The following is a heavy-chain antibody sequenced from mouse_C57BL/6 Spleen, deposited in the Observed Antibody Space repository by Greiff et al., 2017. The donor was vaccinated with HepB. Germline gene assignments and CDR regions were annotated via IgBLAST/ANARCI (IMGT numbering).Heavy chain of an antibody. J-gene: IGHJ4*01. V-gene: IGHV1-54*01. CDR1: GYAFTNYL. Sequence: VQLQQSGAELVRPGTSVKVSCKASGYAFTNYLIEWVKQRPGQGLEWIGVINPGSGGTNYNEKFKGKATLTADKSSSTAYMQLSSLTSEDSAVYFCARSDSSGYQRARDYWGQGTSVTVSS. D-gene: IGHD3-2*02. CDR2: INPGSGGT. CDR3: ARSDSSGYQRARDY.